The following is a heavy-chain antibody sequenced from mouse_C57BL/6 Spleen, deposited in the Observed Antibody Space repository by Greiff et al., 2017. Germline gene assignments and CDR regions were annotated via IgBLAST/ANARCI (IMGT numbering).Heavy chain of an antibody. CDR3: ARLDSSGYFDD. Sequence: QVQLQQPGAELVMPGASAKLSCKASGYTFTSYWMHWVKQRPGQGLEWIGEIDPSDSYTNYNQKFKGKSTLTVDKSSSTAYMQLSSLTSEDSAVYYCARLDSSGYFDDWGQGTTLTVSS. J-gene: IGHJ2*01. D-gene: IGHD3-2*02. CDR2: IDPSDSYT. V-gene: IGHV1-69*01. CDR1: GYTFTSYW.